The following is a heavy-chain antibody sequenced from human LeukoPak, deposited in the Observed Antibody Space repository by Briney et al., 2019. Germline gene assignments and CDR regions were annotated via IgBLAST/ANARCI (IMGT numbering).Heavy chain of an antibody. J-gene: IGHJ6*03. CDR1: GGTFSSYA. V-gene: IGHV1-69*06. CDR3: ARIYGSGSYSHYYYYMDV. CDR2: IIPIFGTA. D-gene: IGHD3-10*01. Sequence: SVKVSCKASGGTFSSYAISWVRQAPGQGLEWMGGIIPIFGTANYAQKFQGRVTITADKSTSTAYMELSSLRSEDTAVYYCARIYGSGSYSHYYYYMDVWGKGTTVTISS.